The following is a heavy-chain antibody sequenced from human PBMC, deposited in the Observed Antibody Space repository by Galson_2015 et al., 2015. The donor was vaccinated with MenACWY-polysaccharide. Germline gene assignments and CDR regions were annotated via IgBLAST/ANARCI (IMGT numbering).Heavy chain of an antibody. D-gene: IGHD3-10*01. V-gene: IGHV3-23*01. CDR1: GFTFSSYS. Sequence: SLRLSCAASGFTFSSYSMNWVRQDPGKGLKWVSGISSSGIYTYYADSVKGRFTISRDNSRNTLYLQMNGLRVEDTAVYYCVKSGLGDLGTSMVRGVDYWGRGPLATVSS. CDR2: ISSSGIYT. CDR3: VKSGLGDLGTSMVRGVDY. J-gene: IGHJ4*02.